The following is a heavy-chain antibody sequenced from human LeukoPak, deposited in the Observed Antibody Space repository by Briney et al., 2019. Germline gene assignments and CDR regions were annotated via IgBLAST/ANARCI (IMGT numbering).Heavy chain of an antibody. CDR1: GFTFSNNA. CDR2: ISGSGGST. CDR3: AKDVTVRNRNRIDY. D-gene: IGHD1-14*01. Sequence: GGSLRLSCAVSGFTFSNNAMTWVRQAPGKGLEWVSAISGSGGSTYYADSVKGRFTVSRDNSKNTLYLQMNSLRAEDTAVYYCAKDVTVRNRNRIDYWGQGTLVTVSS. V-gene: IGHV3-23*01. J-gene: IGHJ4*02.